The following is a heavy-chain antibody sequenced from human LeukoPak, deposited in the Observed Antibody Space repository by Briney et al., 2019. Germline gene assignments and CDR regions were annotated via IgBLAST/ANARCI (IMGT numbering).Heavy chain of an antibody. CDR3: ARVLTILSSGYYAEN. CDR1: GGSISSSSYY. J-gene: IGHJ4*02. Sequence: SETPSLTCTVSGGSISSSSYYWGWIRQPPGKGLEWIGSIYYSGSTYYNPSLKSRVTISVDTSKNQFSLKLSSVTAADTAVYYCARVLTILSSGYYAENWGQGTLVTVSS. CDR2: IYYSGST. V-gene: IGHV4-39*07. D-gene: IGHD3-22*01.